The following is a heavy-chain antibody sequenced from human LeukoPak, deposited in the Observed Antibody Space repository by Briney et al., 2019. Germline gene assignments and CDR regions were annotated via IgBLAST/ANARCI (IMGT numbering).Heavy chain of an antibody. V-gene: IGHV4-59*01. Sequence: SETLSLTCTVSGGSISSYYWSWIRQPPGKGLEWVGYIYYSGSTNYNPSLKSRVTISVDTSKNQFSLKLSSVTAADTAVYYCARGGDPYWFDPWGQGTLVTVSS. CDR3: ARGGDPYWFDP. CDR2: IYYSGST. D-gene: IGHD3-3*01. CDR1: GGSISSYY. J-gene: IGHJ5*02.